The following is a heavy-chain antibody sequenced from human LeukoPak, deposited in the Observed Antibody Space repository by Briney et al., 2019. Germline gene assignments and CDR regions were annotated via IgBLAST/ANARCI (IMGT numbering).Heavy chain of an antibody. CDR3: ARCGRGYSYGLVDY. CDR2: IYYSGST. D-gene: IGHD5-18*01. CDR1: GGSISSYY. V-gene: IGHV4-59*01. J-gene: IGHJ4*02. Sequence: PSETLSLTCTVSGGSISSYYWSWIRQPPGKGLEWIGYIYYSGSTNYNPSLKSRVTISVDTSKNQFSLKLSSVTAADTAVYYCARCGRGYSYGLVDYWGQGTLVTVSS.